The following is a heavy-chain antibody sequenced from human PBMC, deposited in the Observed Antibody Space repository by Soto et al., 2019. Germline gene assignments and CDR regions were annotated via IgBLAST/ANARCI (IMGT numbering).Heavy chain of an antibody. Sequence: QVQLQESGPGLVKPSQTLSLTCTVSGGSISSGGYYWSWIRQHPGKGLEWIGYIYYSGSTYYNPSLTGRVTRXVXTXXNQCSLKLSSVTAADTAVYYCARACGGDCHYGMDVWGQGTTVTVSS. V-gene: IGHV4-31*03. CDR1: GGSISSGGYY. CDR2: IYYSGST. D-gene: IGHD2-21*02. J-gene: IGHJ6*02. CDR3: ARACGGDCHYGMDV.